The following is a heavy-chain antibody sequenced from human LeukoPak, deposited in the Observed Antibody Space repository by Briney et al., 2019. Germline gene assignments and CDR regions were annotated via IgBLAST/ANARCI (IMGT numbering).Heavy chain of an antibody. D-gene: IGHD6-13*01. J-gene: IGHJ6*04. CDR1: GFTFSSYW. CDR3: ARDRGSSCLDV. CDR2: INSVGSST. Sequence: GGSLRLSCAASGFTFSSYWMHLVRQAPGKGLVWVSRINSVGSSTSYADSVKGRFTISRDNAKNTLYLQMNSLRAEDTAVYYCARDRGSSCLDVWGKGTTVTVSS. V-gene: IGHV3-74*01.